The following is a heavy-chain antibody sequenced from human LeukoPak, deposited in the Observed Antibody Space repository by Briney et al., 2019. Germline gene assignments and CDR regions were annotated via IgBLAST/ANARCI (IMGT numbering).Heavy chain of an antibody. CDR2: FYSGGST. J-gene: IGHJ4*02. CDR1: GFTVSSKY. V-gene: IGHV3-66*01. CDR3: ARGPGWNYFDY. D-gene: IGHD6-19*01. Sequence: GGSLRFSCAAFGFTVSSKYMSWVRQAPGKGLEWVSVFYSGGSTYYADSVKGRFTISRDNSKNTLYFQMNSLRAEDTAVYYCARGPGWNYFDYWGQGTLVTVSS.